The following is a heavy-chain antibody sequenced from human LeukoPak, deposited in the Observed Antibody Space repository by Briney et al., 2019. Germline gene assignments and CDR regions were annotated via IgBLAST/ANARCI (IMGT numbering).Heavy chain of an antibody. CDR1: GYTLTGYC. Sequence: ASVKVSCKASGYTLTGYCMHWVRQAPGQGLEWMGWINTKTGNSTYAQGFTGRFVFSLDTSVSTAYLQISSLKAEDTAVYYCARGRGGSSRYQYYYMDVWGTGTTVTVSS. D-gene: IGHD3-10*01. CDR3: ARGRGGSSRYQYYYMDV. V-gene: IGHV7-4-1*02. J-gene: IGHJ6*03. CDR2: INTKTGNS.